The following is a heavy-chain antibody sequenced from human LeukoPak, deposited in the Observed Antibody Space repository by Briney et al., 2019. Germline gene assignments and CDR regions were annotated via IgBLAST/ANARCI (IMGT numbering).Heavy chain of an antibody. CDR3: AKDLLEWPHTPGDY. D-gene: IGHD3-3*01. J-gene: IGHJ4*02. CDR1: GFTFSSFG. V-gene: IGHV3-30*18. CDR2: ISYDGNNK. Sequence: HSGRSLRLSCAASGFTFSSFGIHWVRQAPGKGLEWVAVISYDGNNKYYVDSVKGRFTISRDNSKNTLYLQMNSLRAEDTAVYYCAKDLLEWPHTPGDYWGQGTLVTVSS.